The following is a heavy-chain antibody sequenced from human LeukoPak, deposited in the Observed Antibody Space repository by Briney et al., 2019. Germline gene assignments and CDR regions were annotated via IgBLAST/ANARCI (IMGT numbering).Heavy chain of an antibody. V-gene: IGHV3-7*01. D-gene: IGHD5-18*01. CDR2: IKQDGGEK. CDR3: ARSTAGFDL. J-gene: IGHJ5*02. CDR1: GFTFSSNW. Sequence: PGGSLRLSCAASGFTFSSNWMAWVRQAPGKGPEWVANIKQDGGEKYYVDSVKGRFTISRDNAKNSLYLQMNSLRLEDTAVYYCARSTAGFDLWGQGTLVTVSA.